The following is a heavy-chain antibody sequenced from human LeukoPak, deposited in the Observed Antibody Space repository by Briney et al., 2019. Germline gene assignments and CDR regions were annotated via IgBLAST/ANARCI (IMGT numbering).Heavy chain of an antibody. V-gene: IGHV4-59*11. D-gene: IGHD3-10*01. CDR2: IYYSGST. J-gene: IGHJ4*02. Sequence: SETLSLTCTVSGGSISSHYWSWIRQPPGKGLQWIGYIYYSGSTNYNPSLKSRVTISVDTSKNQFSLKLSSVTAADTAVYYCATVWFGDHFDYWGQGTLVTVSS. CDR3: ATVWFGDHFDY. CDR1: GGSISSHY.